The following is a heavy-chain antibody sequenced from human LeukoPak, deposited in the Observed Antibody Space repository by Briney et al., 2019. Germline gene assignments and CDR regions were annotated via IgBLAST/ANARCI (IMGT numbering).Heavy chain of an antibody. Sequence: SETLSLTCTVSGGSISSYYWSWLRQPAGKGLEWIGRIYISGSTNYNPSLKSRVTMSVDTSKNQFSLKLSSVTAADTAVYYCARDRGTWNDDGFDYWGQGTLVTVSS. CDR3: ARDRGTWNDDGFDY. CDR1: GGSISSYY. V-gene: IGHV4-4*07. J-gene: IGHJ4*02. D-gene: IGHD1-1*01. CDR2: IYISGST.